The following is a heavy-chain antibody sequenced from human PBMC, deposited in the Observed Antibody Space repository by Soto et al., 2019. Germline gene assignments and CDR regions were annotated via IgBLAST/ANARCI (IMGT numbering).Heavy chain of an antibody. D-gene: IGHD3-10*01. J-gene: IGHJ4*02. V-gene: IGHV3-11*01. CDR3: ASDPYYYASEY. CDR2: ISSRETTI. Sequence: QVQLVESGGGSVKPGGSLRLSCAASGFTFSDYYMTWIRQAPGKGLEWVSYISSRETTIYYADSVKGRFTVSRDNAQNSLYLQMNSLRAEDTAVYYCASDPYYYASEYWGQGTLVTVSS. CDR1: GFTFSDYY.